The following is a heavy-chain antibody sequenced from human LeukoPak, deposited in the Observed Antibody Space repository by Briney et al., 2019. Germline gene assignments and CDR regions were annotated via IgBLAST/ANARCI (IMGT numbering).Heavy chain of an antibody. V-gene: IGHV3-48*01. J-gene: IGHJ4*02. CDR3: ARDLSGVTGYTYGRGIDY. D-gene: IGHD5-18*01. CDR1: GFTFSSYE. CDR2: ISSTSSTI. Sequence: GGSLILSCAASGFTFSSYEMNWVRQAPGKGLEWVSYISSTSSTIYYADSVKGRFTISRDNAKNSLYLQMNSLRAEDTAVYYCARDLSGVTGYTYGRGIDYWGQGTLVTVSS.